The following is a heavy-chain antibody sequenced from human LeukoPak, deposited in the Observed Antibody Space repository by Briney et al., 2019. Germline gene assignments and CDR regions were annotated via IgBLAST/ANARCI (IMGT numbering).Heavy chain of an antibody. CDR3: AKGGLRLYFGQFHY. V-gene: IGHV3-9*01. D-gene: IGHD3-10*01. Sequence: GGSLRPSCAASGFTFENYAVHWVRKVPGKGLEWVSGISWNGGIIGYADSVKGRFTISRDSAKNSLYLQMNSLRVEDTALYYCAKGGLRLYFGQFHYWGQGTLVTVSS. CDR2: ISWNGGII. CDR1: GFTFENYA. J-gene: IGHJ4*02.